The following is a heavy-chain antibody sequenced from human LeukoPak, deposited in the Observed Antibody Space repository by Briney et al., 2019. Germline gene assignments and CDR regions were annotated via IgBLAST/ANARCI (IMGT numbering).Heavy chain of an antibody. CDR1: GYSFTSYW. CDR2: IYPGDSDT. V-gene: IGHV5-51*01. CDR3: ARQIAAAGTNWFDP. D-gene: IGHD6-13*01. J-gene: IGHJ5*02. Sequence: GESLKISCRGSGYSFTSYWIGWVRQMPGKGLEWMGIIYPGDSDTRHSPSFQGQVTISADKSISTAYLQWSSLKASDTAMYYCARQIAAAGTNWFDPWGQGTLVTVSS.